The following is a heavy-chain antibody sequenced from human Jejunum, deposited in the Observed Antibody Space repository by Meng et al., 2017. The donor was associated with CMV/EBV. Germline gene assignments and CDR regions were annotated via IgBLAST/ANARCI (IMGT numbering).Heavy chain of an antibody. CDR1: FDVFY. CDR3: ASAGVLCGDTTCRGFYS. V-gene: IGHV1-2*02. CDR2: VNANSGDT. Sequence: FDVFYVHWLRRAPRQRLEWLGWVNANSGDTNYAQQLQGRVAMTRAPSISTTYMELSGLRSDDTDVYYCASAGVLCGDTTCRGFYSWGQGTLVTVSS. J-gene: IGHJ5*02. D-gene: IGHD2-21*01.